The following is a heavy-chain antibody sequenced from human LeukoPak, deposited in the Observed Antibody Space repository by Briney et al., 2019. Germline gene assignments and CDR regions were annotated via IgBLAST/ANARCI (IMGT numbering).Heavy chain of an antibody. J-gene: IGHJ3*02. CDR1: GFTFSSYA. Sequence: PGWSLRLSCAASGFTFSSYAMSWVRQAPGRGLEWLSYITTTGSYTNYADSVKGRFTISRDNAKKSLYLQMNSLRVEDTAMYYCARMYYFDSSDGYDIWGQGTMVAVSS. CDR3: ARMYYFDSSDGYDI. V-gene: IGHV3-11*03. D-gene: IGHD3-22*01. CDR2: ITTTGSYT.